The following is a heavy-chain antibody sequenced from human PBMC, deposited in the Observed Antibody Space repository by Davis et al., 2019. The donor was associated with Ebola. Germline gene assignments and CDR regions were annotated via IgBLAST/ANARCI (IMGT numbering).Heavy chain of an antibody. J-gene: IGHJ4*02. V-gene: IGHV3-74*03. Sequence: HTGGSLRLSCVASQFTFSSYRMNWVRQAPGKGLVWVSCINRDGSTTTYADSVKGRFTISRDNAKNTLYLQMNNLRVEDTAVYYCATLPGYYWGQGTLVTVSS. D-gene: IGHD1-26*01. CDR2: INRDGSTT. CDR3: ATLPGYY. CDR1: QFTFSSYR.